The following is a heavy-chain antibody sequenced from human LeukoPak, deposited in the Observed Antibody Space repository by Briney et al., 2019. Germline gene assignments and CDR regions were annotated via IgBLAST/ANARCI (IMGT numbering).Heavy chain of an antibody. CDR1: GYRFTSYG. J-gene: IGHJ3*02. D-gene: IGHD3-22*01. V-gene: IGHV1-18*01. Sequence: GASVKVSCKASGYRFTSYGISWVRQAPGQGLEWVGWISGYNGNTNYEQKIQGRVTMTTDTSTSTAYMELRSLRSDDTAVYYCARASRVYYDSSGYYPRDDAFDIWGQGTMVTVSA. CDR2: ISGYNGNT. CDR3: ARASRVYYDSSGYYPRDDAFDI.